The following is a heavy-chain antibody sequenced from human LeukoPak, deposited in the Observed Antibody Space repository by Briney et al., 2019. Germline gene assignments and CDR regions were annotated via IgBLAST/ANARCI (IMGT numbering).Heavy chain of an antibody. J-gene: IGHJ4*02. V-gene: IGHV3-48*03. D-gene: IGHD6-19*01. CDR3: AGRGSGWSFDY. CDR1: GFTFSSYE. Sequence: GGSLRPSCAASGFTFSSYEMNWVRQAPGKGLEWVSYISSSGSTIYYADSVKGRFTISRDNAKNSLYLQMNSLRAEDTAVYYCAGRGSGWSFDYWGQGTLVTVSS. CDR2: ISSSGSTI.